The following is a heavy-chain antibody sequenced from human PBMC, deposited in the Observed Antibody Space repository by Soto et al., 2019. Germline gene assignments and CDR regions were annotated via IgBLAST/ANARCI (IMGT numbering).Heavy chain of an antibody. V-gene: IGHV3-23*01. CDR2: ISGSSSST. Sequence: EVQLLESGGGLVQPGGSLRLSCAASGFTFSSYAMSWVRQAPGKGLEWVSAISGSSSSTYYADSVKGWFTISRDNSKNTLYLQMNSLRAEDTAVYNCAKRRGYDYGAFDIWGRGAMVTVSS. D-gene: IGHD5-12*01. J-gene: IGHJ3*02. CDR3: AKRRGYDYGAFDI. CDR1: GFTFSSYA.